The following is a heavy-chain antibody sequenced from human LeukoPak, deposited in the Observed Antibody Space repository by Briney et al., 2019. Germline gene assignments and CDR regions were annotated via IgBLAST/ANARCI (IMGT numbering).Heavy chain of an antibody. D-gene: IGHD3-10*01. Sequence: GGSLRLSCAASGFTFSSYSMNWVRQAPGKGLEWVSSISSSSSYIYYADSVKGRFTISRDNAKNSLYLQMNSLRAEDTAVYYCAKEGNTMVRGVIPFNWFDPWGQGTLVTVSS. CDR1: GFTFSSYS. CDR3: AKEGNTMVRGVIPFNWFDP. CDR2: ISSSSSYI. J-gene: IGHJ5*02. V-gene: IGHV3-21*04.